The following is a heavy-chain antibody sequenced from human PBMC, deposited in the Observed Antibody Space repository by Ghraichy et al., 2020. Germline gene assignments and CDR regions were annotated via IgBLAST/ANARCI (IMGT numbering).Heavy chain of an antibody. CDR3: ARERLYYYDNSGHYYFDY. D-gene: IGHD3-22*01. J-gene: IGHJ4*02. CDR2: ISSKSSYI. V-gene: IGHV3-21*01. CDR1: GFTFSSYT. Sequence: GSLRLSCAASGFTFSSYTMNWVRQAPGKGLEWVSSISSKSSYIYNADSMKGRFTISRDNAKNSLYLQMNSLRADDTAVYYCARERLYYYDNSGHYYFDYWGQGTLVTVSS.